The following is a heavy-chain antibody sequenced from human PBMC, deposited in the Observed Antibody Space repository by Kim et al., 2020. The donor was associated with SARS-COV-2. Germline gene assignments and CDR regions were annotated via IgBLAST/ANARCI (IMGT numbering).Heavy chain of an antibody. D-gene: IGHD1-26*01. CDR2: IKQDGSEK. CDR3: ARDRVRAGASYYYYYGMDV. CDR1: GFTFSSYW. V-gene: IGHV3-7*01. Sequence: GGSLRLSCAASGFTFSSYWMSWVRQAPGKGLEWVANIKQDGSEKYYVDSVKGRFTISRDNAKNSLYLQMNSLRAEDTAVYYCARDRVRAGASYYYYYGMDVWGQGTTVTVSS. J-gene: IGHJ6*02.